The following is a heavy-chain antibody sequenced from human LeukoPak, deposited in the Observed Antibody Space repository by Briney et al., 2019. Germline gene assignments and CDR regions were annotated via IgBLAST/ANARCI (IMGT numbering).Heavy chain of an antibody. J-gene: IGHJ4*02. Sequence: GGALRPPFSTPWFTLYKYAMSLVRPAPGEGVEGGSAISGSGGSTYYADSVKGRFTISRDNSKNTLYLQMNSLRAEDTAVYYCATERTGYSSSSFDYWGQGTLVTVSS. CDR1: WFTLYKYA. CDR3: ATERTGYSSSSFDY. D-gene: IGHD6-13*01. V-gene: IGHV3-23*01. CDR2: ISGSGGST.